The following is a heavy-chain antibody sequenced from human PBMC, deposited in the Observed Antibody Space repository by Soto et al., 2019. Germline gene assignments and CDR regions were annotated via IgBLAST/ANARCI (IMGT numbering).Heavy chain of an antibody. D-gene: IGHD1-26*01. CDR1: GGSICSGGYS. CDR2: IYHSGST. V-gene: IGHV4-30-2*01. CDR3: AKGFGNYWACAY. J-gene: IGHJ4*02. Sequence: SETLSLTCAVSGGSICSGGYSWSWIRQPPGKGLEWIGYIYHSGSTYYNPSLKSRVTISVDRSKNQFSLKLSSVTAADTAVYYCAKGFGNYWACAYWGQGTPVTVS.